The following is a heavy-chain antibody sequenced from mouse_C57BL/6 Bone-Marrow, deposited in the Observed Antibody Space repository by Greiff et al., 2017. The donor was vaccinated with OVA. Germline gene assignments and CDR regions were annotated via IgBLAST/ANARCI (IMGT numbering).Heavy chain of an antibody. Sequence: LKESGPELVKPGASVKISCKASGYSFTDYNMNWVKQSNGKSLEWIGVINPNYGTTSYNQKFKGKATLTVDQSSSTAYMQLNSLTSEDSAVYYCASRYYGSSYEYYAMDYWGQGTSVTVSS. CDR3: ASRYYGSSYEYYAMDY. J-gene: IGHJ4*01. CDR2: INPNYGTT. D-gene: IGHD1-1*01. V-gene: IGHV1-39*01. CDR1: GYSFTDYN.